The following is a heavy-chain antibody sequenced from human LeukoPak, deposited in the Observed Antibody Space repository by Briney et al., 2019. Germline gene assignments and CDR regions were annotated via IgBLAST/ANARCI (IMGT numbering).Heavy chain of an antibody. CDR2: IYYSGST. CDR3: ARGLLVGNTGYYFDY. V-gene: IGHV4-59*01. D-gene: IGHD1-26*01. Sequence: SETLSLTCTVSGGSITGYYWTWIRQPPGKGLEWIGYIYYSGSTNYHPSLKSRVTLSVDTSKKQFSLKLGSVTAADTAVYFCARGLLVGNTGYYFDYWGQGALVTVSS. CDR1: GGSITGYY. J-gene: IGHJ4*02.